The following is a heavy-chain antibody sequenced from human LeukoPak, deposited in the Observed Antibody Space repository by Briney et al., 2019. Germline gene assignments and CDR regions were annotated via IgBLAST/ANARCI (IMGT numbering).Heavy chain of an antibody. D-gene: IGHD1-26*01. Sequence: GGSLRLSCAASEFSVGSNYMTWVRQAPGKGLEWVSLIYSGGSTYYADSVKGRFTISRDNSKNTLYLQMNSLRAEDTAVYYCARAYSERYGLGYYYMDVWGKGTTVTISS. V-gene: IGHV3-66*01. J-gene: IGHJ6*03. CDR2: IYSGGST. CDR3: ARAYSERYGLGYYYMDV. CDR1: EFSVGSNY.